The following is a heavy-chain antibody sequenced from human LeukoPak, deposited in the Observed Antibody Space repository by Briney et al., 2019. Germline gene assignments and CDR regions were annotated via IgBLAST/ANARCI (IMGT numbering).Heavy chain of an antibody. D-gene: IGHD5-18*01. Sequence: TSQTLSLTCTVSGGSISSYYWSWIRQPPGKGLEWIGYIYYSGSTNYNPSLKSRVTISVDTSKNQLSLKPSSVTAADTAVYYCARVDSYRFDYWGQGTLVTVSS. CDR2: IYYSGST. CDR3: ARVDSYRFDY. CDR1: GGSISSYY. J-gene: IGHJ4*02. V-gene: IGHV4-59*01.